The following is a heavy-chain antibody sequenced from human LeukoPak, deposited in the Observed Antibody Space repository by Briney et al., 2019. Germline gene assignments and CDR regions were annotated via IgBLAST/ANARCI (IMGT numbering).Heavy chain of an antibody. D-gene: IGHD3-22*01. V-gene: IGHV2-5*02. CDR3: AHRKNYYDSSVFDN. CDR1: GFSLNTRGVG. CDR2: IYWDDDR. Sequence: SGPTLVNHTQTLTLTCTFSGFSLNTRGVGVGWIRQPPGRALEWLALIYWDDDRRYSPSLKSRLTITKDTSKNQVVLTMTNMDPVDTATYFCAHRKNYYDSSVFDNWGQGTLVTVSS. J-gene: IGHJ4*02.